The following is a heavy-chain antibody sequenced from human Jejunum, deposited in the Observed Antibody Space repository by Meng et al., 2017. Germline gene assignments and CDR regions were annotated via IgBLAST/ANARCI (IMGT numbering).Heavy chain of an antibody. D-gene: IGHD1-26*01. CDR2: MKSDGSST. CDR3: ARDRGWDLPYDL. Sequence: VQLVESGGGLVQPGGSLRLSSVASGFPMSSYWMHWVRQPPGKGLVWVSRMKSDGSSTTYADSVKGRFTISRDNAKNTVYLQMNRLRAEDTAVYYCARDRGWDLPYDLWGQGTLVTVSS. V-gene: IGHV3-74*03. J-gene: IGHJ4*02. CDR1: GFPMSSYW.